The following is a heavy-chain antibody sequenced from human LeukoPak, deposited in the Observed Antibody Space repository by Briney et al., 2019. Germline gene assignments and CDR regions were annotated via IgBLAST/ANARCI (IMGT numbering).Heavy chain of an antibody. CDR2: INPNSGGT. D-gene: IGHD2-2*01. CDR3: ASSQIVVVPAAPPHVRFDP. CDR1: GYTFTCYY. J-gene: IGHJ5*02. Sequence: GASVKVSCKASGYTFTCYYMHWVRQAPGQGLEWMGWINPNSGGTNYAQKFQGRVTMTRDTSISTAYMELSRLRSDDTAVYYCASSQIVVVPAAPPHVRFDPWGQGTLVTVSS. V-gene: IGHV1-2*02.